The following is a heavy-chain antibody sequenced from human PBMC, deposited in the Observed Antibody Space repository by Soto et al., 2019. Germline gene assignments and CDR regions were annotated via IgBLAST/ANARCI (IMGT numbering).Heavy chain of an antibody. CDR1: GFTFSSYS. Sequence: PGGSLRLSCAASGFTFSSYSMNWVRQVPGKGLEWVSPIISNSSYTNYADSVKGRFTSSRDNAKNTLYLQMNSLRAEDTAVYYCASYVAGGYWGQETLVTVSS. CDR2: IISNSSYT. J-gene: IGHJ4*02. CDR3: ASYVAGGY. D-gene: IGHD3-10*02. V-gene: IGHV3-21*01.